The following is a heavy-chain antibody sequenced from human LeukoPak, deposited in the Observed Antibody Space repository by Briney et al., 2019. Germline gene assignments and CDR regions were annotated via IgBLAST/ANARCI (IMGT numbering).Heavy chain of an antibody. CDR1: GFTFSSYW. J-gene: IGHJ4*02. V-gene: IGHV3-7*01. Sequence: GGSLRLSCAASGFTFSSYWMSWVRQAPGKGLEWVANIKQDGSEKYYVDSVKGRFTISRDNAKNSLYLQMNSLRAEDTAVYYCARGMRQIVVVPAAIDLWGQGTLVAVSS. D-gene: IGHD2-2*01. CDR3: ARGMRQIVVVPAAIDL. CDR2: IKQDGSEK.